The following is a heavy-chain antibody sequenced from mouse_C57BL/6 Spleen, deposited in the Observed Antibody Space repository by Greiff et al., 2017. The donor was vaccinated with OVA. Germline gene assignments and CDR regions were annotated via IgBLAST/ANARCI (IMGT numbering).Heavy chain of an antibody. CDR3: AREGYYDRGDYYAMDY. CDR1: GYTFTSYW. Sequence: QVQLQQPGAELVKPGASVKMSCKASGYTFTSYWITWVKQRPGQGLEWIGDIYPGSGSTNYNEKFKSKATLTVDTSSSTAYMQLSSLTSEDSAVYYCAREGYYDRGDYYAMDYWGQGTSVTVSA. CDR2: IYPGSGST. J-gene: IGHJ4*01. V-gene: IGHV1-55*01. D-gene: IGHD2-4*01.